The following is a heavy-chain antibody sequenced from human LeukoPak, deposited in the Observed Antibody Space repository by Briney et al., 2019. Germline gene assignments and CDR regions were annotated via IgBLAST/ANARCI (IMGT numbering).Heavy chain of an antibody. D-gene: IGHD4-17*01. CDR2: ISGSGGST. V-gene: IGHV3-23*01. J-gene: IGHJ4*02. CDR1: GFTFSSYA. CDR3: AKDRRYGDVRPHDY. Sequence: GGSLRLSCAASGFTFSSYAMSWVRQAPGKGLEWVSAISGSGGSTYYADSVKGRFTISRDNPKNTLYLQMDSLRAEDTAVYYCAKDRRYGDVRPHDYWGQGTLVTVSS.